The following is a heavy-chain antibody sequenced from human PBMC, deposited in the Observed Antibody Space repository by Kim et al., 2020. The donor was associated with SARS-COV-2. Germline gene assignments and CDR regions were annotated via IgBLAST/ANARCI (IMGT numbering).Heavy chain of an antibody. D-gene: IGHD2-2*01. CDR2: ISSSSSYI. Sequence: GGSLRLSCAASGFTFSSYSMNWVRQAPGKGLEWVSSISSSSSYIYYADSVKGRFTISRDNAKNSLYLQMNSLRAEDTAVYYCARDWVVVPAAPNYYGMDVWGQGTTVTVSS. J-gene: IGHJ6*02. CDR1: GFTFSSYS. CDR3: ARDWVVVPAAPNYYGMDV. V-gene: IGHV3-21*01.